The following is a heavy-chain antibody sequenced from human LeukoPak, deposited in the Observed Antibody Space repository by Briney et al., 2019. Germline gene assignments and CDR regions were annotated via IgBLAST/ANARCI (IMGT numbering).Heavy chain of an antibody. V-gene: IGHV3-9*01. J-gene: IGHJ6*02. D-gene: IGHD1-26*01. CDR1: GFSFKDYG. CDR2: INWNGGGT. Sequence: GGSLRLSCAATGFSFKDYGMHWVRQPPGKGLEWVSAINWNGGGTDYADSVKGRFTISRDNAKNSLYLQLSSLRPEDTALYYCAKHLTATNTSIFFGLDVWGQGTSVTVSS. CDR3: AKHLTATNTSIFFGLDV.